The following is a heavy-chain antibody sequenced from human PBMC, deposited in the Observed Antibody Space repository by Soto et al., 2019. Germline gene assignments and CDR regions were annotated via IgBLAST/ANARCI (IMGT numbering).Heavy chain of an antibody. CDR2: IKEDGTGI. J-gene: IGHJ4*02. CDR1: GFTFSGFW. D-gene: IGHD6-19*01. CDR3: TRAPVEVSGADFDY. Sequence: GGTLRLSWAASGFTFSGFWMSWVRQAPGKGLEWVANIKEDGTGIKYVDSVKGRFTIFRDNAKSSLYLQVNNLRAEDTAVYYCTRAPVEVSGADFDYWGQGTLVTVSS. V-gene: IGHV3-7*01.